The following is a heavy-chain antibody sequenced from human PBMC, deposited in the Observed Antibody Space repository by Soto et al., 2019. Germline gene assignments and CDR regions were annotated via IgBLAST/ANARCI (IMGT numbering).Heavy chain of an antibody. CDR1: GFTFSSYA. CDR2: ISGSGGST. V-gene: IGHV3-23*01. Sequence: EVQLLESGGGLVQPGGSLRLSCAASGFTFSSYAMSWVRQAPGKGLEWVSAISGSGGSTYYADSVKGRFTISRDNSKNTLYLQMNSLRAEDTAVYYCAKCFRGYGSGSYYPPIVGWGQGTLVTVSS. J-gene: IGHJ4*02. CDR3: AKCFRGYGSGSYYPPIVG. D-gene: IGHD3-10*01.